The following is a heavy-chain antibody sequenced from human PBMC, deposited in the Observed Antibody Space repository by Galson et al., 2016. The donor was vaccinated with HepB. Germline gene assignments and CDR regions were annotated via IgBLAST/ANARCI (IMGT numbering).Heavy chain of an antibody. J-gene: IGHJ4*02. D-gene: IGHD1-26*01. CDR1: GFTFSSSS. Sequence: SLRLSCAASGFTFSSSSMSWLRQAPGKGLEWVSAISGDDDSTYYTDSVKDRFTISKDNSKNTLYLQVSSLRAEDTAVYYCAKGGAYDSWGQGTLVTVSS. CDR3: AKGGAYDS. V-gene: IGHV3-23*01. CDR2: ISGDDDST.